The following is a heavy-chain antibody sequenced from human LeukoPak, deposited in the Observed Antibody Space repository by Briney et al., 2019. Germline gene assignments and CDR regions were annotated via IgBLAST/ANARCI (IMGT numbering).Heavy chain of an antibody. J-gene: IGHJ4*02. D-gene: IGHD1/OR15-1a*01. Sequence: ASVKVSCKASGYTFTNYDINWVRQATGQGLEWMGWMNPNSGNTGYAQKFQGRVSITRNTSISTAYMELSSLRSEDTAVYYCARAVRNTIWDNYYFDYWGQGALVTVSS. CDR2: MNPNSGNT. V-gene: IGHV1-8*03. CDR3: ARAVRNTIWDNYYFDY. CDR1: GYTFTNYD.